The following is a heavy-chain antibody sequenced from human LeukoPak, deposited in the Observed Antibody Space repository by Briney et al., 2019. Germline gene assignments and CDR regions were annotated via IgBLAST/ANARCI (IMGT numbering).Heavy chain of an antibody. Sequence: KASETLSLTCTVSGGSISSSSYYWGWIRQPPGKGLEWIGEIYHSGSTNYNPSLKSRVTISVDKSKNQFSLKLSSVTAADTAVYYCARETTATTGKIGRNPLPLHDAFNLWGQGTLVTVSS. CDR1: GGSISSSSYY. D-gene: IGHD6-13*01. V-gene: IGHV4-39*07. J-gene: IGHJ3*01. CDR3: ARETTATTGKIGRNPLPLHDAFNL. CDR2: IYHSGST.